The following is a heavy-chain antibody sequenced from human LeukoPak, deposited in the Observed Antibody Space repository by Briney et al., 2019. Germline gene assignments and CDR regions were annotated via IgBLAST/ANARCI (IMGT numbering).Heavy chain of an antibody. CDR1: GGSISSYY. V-gene: IGHV4-59*01. CDR3: ARGSTSPDY. Sequence: PSETLSLTCTVSGGSISSYYWSWIRQPPGKGLEWIGYIYYSVSTNYNPSLKSRVTMSVDTSKSQFSLKLISVTAADTAVYYCARGSTSPDYWGQGTLVTVSS. J-gene: IGHJ4*02. D-gene: IGHD2-2*01. CDR2: IYYSVST.